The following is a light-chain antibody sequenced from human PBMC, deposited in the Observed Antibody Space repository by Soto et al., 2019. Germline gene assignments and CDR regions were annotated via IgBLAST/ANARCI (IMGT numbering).Light chain of an antibody. CDR1: QSISSW. J-gene: IGKJ2*01. V-gene: IGKV1-5*01. CDR2: DAS. CDR3: QQYNSPVT. Sequence: DIQMTQSPSTLSASVGDRVTLTCRASQSISSWLAWYQQKPGKAPKLLIYDASSLESGVPSRFSGSGSGTEFTLTISILQPDDFATYYCQQYNSPVTFGQGTKLEIK.